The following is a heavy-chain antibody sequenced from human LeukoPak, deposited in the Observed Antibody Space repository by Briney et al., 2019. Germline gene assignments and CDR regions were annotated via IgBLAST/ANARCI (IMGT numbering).Heavy chain of an antibody. V-gene: IGHV3-30*02. CDR2: LRYDGSNK. J-gene: IGHJ4*02. CDR1: GFIFSSYG. D-gene: IGHD6-6*01. CDR3: AKDQGRSGSSLVDY. Sequence: QSGGSLRLSCAASGFIFSSYGMHWLRQAPGKGLEWVAFLRYDGSNKYYADSVKGRFTISRDNSNNTLYLQMNSLRAEDTAAYYCAKDQGRSGSSLVDYWGQGSLVTVSS.